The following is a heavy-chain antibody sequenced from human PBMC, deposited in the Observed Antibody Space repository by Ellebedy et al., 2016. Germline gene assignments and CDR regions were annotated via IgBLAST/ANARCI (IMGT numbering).Heavy chain of an antibody. CDR2: IYPGDSDT. J-gene: IGHJ4*02. CDR1: GYSFTSYW. D-gene: IGHD6-19*01. CDR3: ARRAPSGWYEYYFDY. V-gene: IGHV5-51*01. Sequence: GESLKISCKGSGYSFTSYWIGWVRQMPGKGLEWMGIIYPGDSDTRYSPSFQGQVTISADKSISTAFLQWSSLKASDTAMYYCARRAPSGWYEYYFDYWGQGTLVTVSS.